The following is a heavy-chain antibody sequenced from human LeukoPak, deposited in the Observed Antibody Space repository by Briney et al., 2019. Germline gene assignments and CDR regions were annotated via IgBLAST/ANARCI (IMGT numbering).Heavy chain of an antibody. CDR1: GGSISSSSYY. J-gene: IGHJ5*02. V-gene: IGHV4-39*07. Sequence: KPSETLSLTCTVSGGSISSSSYYWGWIRQPPGKGLEWIGSIYYSGSTYYNPSLKSRVTISVDTSKNQFSLKLSSVTAADTAVYYCAKMTRSGKFDPWGQGTLVTVSS. CDR3: AKMTRSGKFDP. CDR2: IYYSGST. D-gene: IGHD3-10*01.